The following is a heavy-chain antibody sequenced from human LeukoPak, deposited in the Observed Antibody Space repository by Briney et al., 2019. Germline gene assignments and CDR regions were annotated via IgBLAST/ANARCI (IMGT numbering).Heavy chain of an antibody. V-gene: IGHV1-69*04. J-gene: IGHJ4*02. CDR2: IIPILGIA. CDR3: ARDPRGSGSDY. D-gene: IGHD2-15*01. CDR1: GGTFSSYT. Sequence: GSSVKASCKASGGTFSSYTISWVRQAPGQGLEWMGRIIPILGIANYAQKFQGRVTINADKSTSTAYMELSSLRSEDTAVYYCARDPRGSGSDYWGQGTLVTVSS.